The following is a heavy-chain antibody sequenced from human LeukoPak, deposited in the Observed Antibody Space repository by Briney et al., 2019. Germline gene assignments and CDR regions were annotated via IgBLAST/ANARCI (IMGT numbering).Heavy chain of an antibody. Sequence: PGGSLRLSCAASGFTFSGSAMHWVRQASGKGLEWVGRIRSKANSYATAYAASVKGRFTISRDDSKNTAYLQMNSLKTEDTAVYYCARVALWFGSYFDYWGQRTLVTVSS. CDR1: GFTFSGSA. CDR3: ARVALWFGSYFDY. CDR2: IRSKANSYAT. D-gene: IGHD3-10*01. J-gene: IGHJ4*02. V-gene: IGHV3-73*01.